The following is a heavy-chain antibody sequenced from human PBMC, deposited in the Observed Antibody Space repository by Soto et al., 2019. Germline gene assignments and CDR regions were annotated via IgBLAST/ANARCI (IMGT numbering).Heavy chain of an antibody. Sequence: SVKVSCKASGGTFSSYTISWVRQAPGQGLEWMGRIIPILGIANYAQKFQGRVTITADKSTSTAYMELSSLRSEDTAVYYCAREGSTHYCYYYYMDVWGKGTTVTVSS. J-gene: IGHJ6*03. D-gene: IGHD6-13*01. CDR2: IIPILGIA. CDR1: GGTFSSYT. V-gene: IGHV1-69*04. CDR3: AREGSTHYCYYYYMDV.